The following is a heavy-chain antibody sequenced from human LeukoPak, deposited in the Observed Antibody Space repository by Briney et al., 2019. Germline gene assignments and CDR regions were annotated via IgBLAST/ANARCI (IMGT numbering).Heavy chain of an antibody. CDR1: GGSISGRRYY. Sequence: SETLSLTCSVSGGSISGRRYYWGWIRQPPGRGLEWIGSIHYDGATYYNPSLKSRVTMSVDTSKNQVSLKLRSGTAADTAVYYCARRKLLDYWGQGTLVTVSS. CDR3: ARRKLLDY. V-gene: IGHV4-39*01. J-gene: IGHJ4*02. CDR2: IHYDGAT. D-gene: IGHD2-15*01.